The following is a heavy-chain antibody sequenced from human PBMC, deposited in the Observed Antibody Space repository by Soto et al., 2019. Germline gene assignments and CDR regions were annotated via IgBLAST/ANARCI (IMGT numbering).Heavy chain of an antibody. Sequence: ASVKVSCKASGYTFTSYYMHWVRQAPGQGLEWMGIINPSGGSTSYAQRFQGRVTMTRDTSTSTVYMELSSLRSEDTAVYYCARVIGSSYFFKQGRLPYYAMDVWGQGTTVTVSS. D-gene: IGHD6-6*01. CDR2: INPSGGST. J-gene: IGHJ6*02. V-gene: IGHV1-46*01. CDR3: ARVIGSSYFFKQGRLPYYAMDV. CDR1: GYTFTSYY.